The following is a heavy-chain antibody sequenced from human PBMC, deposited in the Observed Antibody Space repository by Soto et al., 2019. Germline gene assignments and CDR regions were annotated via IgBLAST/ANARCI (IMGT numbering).Heavy chain of an antibody. Sequence: QITLKESGPTLVKPTQTLTLTCTFSGFSLSTTGVGVGWIRQPPGKALEWLALIYWDDDKRYNPSLNSRLTITKDTSKNQVVLATTNVDPVDTATYYCVQSRCGGDCLQSYSSHSYYGLAVWGQGTTVTVSS. CDR1: GFSLSTTGVG. CDR2: IYWDDDK. CDR3: VQSRCGGDCLQSYSSHSYYGLAV. D-gene: IGHD2-21*02. J-gene: IGHJ6*02. V-gene: IGHV2-5*02.